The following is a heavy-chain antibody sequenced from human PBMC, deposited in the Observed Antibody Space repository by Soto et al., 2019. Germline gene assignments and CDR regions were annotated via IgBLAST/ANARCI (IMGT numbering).Heavy chain of an antibody. CDR2: ISAYNGNT. V-gene: IGHV1-18*01. CDR1: GYTFTSYG. J-gene: IGHJ5*02. Sequence: QVQLVQSGAEVKKPGASVKVSCKASGYTFTSYGISWVRQAPGQGLEWMGWISAYNGNTNYAQKLQGRVTMTTDTYRSTAYMELRRLRCDDTAVYYCARDSIGYSRGWTTNCFDPWGQGTLVTVSA. D-gene: IGHD6-19*01. CDR3: ARDSIGYSRGWTTNCFDP.